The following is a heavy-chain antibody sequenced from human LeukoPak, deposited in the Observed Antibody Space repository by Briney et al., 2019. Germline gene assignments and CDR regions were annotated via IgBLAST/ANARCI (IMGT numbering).Heavy chain of an antibody. J-gene: IGHJ4*02. V-gene: IGHV4-59*12. CDR3: ARDRYYYDSSGYYSLDY. CDR1: GGSISSYY. D-gene: IGHD3-22*01. Sequence: PSETLSLTCTVSGGSISSYYWSWIRQPPGKGLEWIGYIYYSGSTNYNPSLKSRVTMSVDTSKNQFSLKLSSVTAADTAVYYCARDRYYYDSSGYYSLDYWGQRTLVTVSS. CDR2: IYYSGST.